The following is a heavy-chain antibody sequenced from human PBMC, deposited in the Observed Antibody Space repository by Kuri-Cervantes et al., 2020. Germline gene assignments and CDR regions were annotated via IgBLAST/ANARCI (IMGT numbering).Heavy chain of an antibody. V-gene: IGHV1-18*01. J-gene: IGHJ4*02. D-gene: IGHD1-26*01. CDR1: GYTFTSYG. Sequence: ASVKVSCKASGYTFTSYGISWVRQAPGQGLEWMGWISAYNGNTNYAQKLQERVTITRDMSTSTAYMELSSLRSEDTAVYYCAAESLVGATAEFDYWGQGTLVTVSS. CDR3: AAESLVGATAEFDY. CDR2: ISAYNGNT.